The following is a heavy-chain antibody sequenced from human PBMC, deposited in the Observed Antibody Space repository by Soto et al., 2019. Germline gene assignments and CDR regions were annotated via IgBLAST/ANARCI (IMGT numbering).Heavy chain of an antibody. CDR2: INPSEGRT. J-gene: IGHJ5*02. CDR1: GYPFTSYH. Sequence: QVQLVQSGAEVRKPGASVKLSCQTSGYPFTSYHMHWVRQAPGQGLEWMGVINPSEGRTRYSQKFEDRLTMTRDRSTSTVYMELRSLSSDDTATYFCARGREYSFGYNWFDPWGQGALLTVSS. V-gene: IGHV1-46*01. CDR3: ARGREYSFGYNWFDP. D-gene: IGHD4-4*01.